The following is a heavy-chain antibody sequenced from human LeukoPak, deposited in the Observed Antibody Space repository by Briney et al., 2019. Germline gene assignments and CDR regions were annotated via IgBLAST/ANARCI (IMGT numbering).Heavy chain of an antibody. CDR2: INPNSGGT. Sequence: ASVKVSCKASGYTFTGYYMHWVRQAPGQGLEWMGWINPNSGGTNYAQKFQGRVTMTRDTSISTAYMEVSRLRSDDTAVYHCARDVVVAAPGHYMDVWGKGTTVTVSS. D-gene: IGHD2-15*01. CDR3: ARDVVVAAPGHYMDV. J-gene: IGHJ6*03. V-gene: IGHV1-2*02. CDR1: GYTFTGYY.